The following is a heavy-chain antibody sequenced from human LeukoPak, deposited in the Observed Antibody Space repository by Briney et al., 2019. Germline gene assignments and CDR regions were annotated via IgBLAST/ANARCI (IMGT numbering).Heavy chain of an antibody. D-gene: IGHD4-11*01. CDR3: AKGSQYSWFDP. Sequence: GRSLRLSCAASGFIFNNYGMDWVRQAPGKGLEWVAVISYDGSNKYYADSVKGRFTISRDNSKNTVYLQMNSLRAEDTAVYYCAKGSQYSWFDPWGQGTLVTVSS. CDR1: GFIFNNYG. CDR2: ISYDGSNK. J-gene: IGHJ5*01. V-gene: IGHV3-30*18.